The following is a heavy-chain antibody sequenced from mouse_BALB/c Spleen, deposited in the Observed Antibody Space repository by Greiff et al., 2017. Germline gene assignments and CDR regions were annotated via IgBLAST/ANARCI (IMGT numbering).Heavy chain of an antibody. V-gene: IGHV2-9-2*01. Sequence: VQLQESGPGLVAPSQSLSITCTVSGFSLTSYDISWIRQPPGKGLEWLGVIWTGGGTNYNSAFMSRLSISKDNSKSQVFLKMNSLQTDDTAIYYCVREVRRGDYAMDYWGQGTSVTVSS. CDR1: GFSLTSYD. J-gene: IGHJ4*01. CDR2: IWTGGGT. D-gene: IGHD2-14*01. CDR3: VREVRRGDYAMDY.